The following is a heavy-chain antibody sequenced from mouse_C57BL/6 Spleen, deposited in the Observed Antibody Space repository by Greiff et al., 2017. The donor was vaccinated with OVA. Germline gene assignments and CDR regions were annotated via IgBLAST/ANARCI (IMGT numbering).Heavy chain of an antibody. J-gene: IGHJ4*01. V-gene: IGHV1-69*01. Sequence: VQLQQPGAELVMPGASVKLSCKASGYTFTSYWMHWVKQRPGQGLEWIGEIDPSDSYTNYNQKFKGKSTLTVDKSSSTAYMQLSSLTSEDSAVYYCARGGLPAMDYWGQGTSVTVSS. CDR2: IDPSDSYT. CDR3: ARGGLPAMDY. D-gene: IGHD2-2*01. CDR1: GYTFTSYW.